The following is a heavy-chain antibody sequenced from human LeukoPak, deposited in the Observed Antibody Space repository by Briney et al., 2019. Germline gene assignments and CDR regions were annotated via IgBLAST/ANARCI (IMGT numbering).Heavy chain of an antibody. J-gene: IGHJ5*02. CDR2: IIPNFGTA. D-gene: IGHD2-2*01. Sequence: SVTVSCKASGGTFSSYAISWVRQAPGQGLEWMGRIIPNFGTANYAQKFQGRVTITTDESTNTAYMELSSLRSEDTAVYYCARDREGYCSSTSCYWFDPWGQGTLVTVSS. V-gene: IGHV1-69*05. CDR1: GGTFSSYA. CDR3: ARDREGYCSSTSCYWFDP.